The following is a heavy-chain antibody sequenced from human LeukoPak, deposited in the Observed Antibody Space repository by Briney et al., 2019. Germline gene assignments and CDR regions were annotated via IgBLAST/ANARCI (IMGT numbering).Heavy chain of an antibody. CDR2: FDPEDGET. CDR3: ATAPPKQWLVPLPDY. J-gene: IGHJ4*02. D-gene: IGHD6-19*01. Sequence: ASVKVSCKVSGYTLTELSMHWVRQAPGKGLEWMGGFDPEDGETIYAQKFQGRVTMTEDTSTDTAYMELSSLRSEDTAVYYCATAPPKQWLVPLPDYWGQGTLVTVSS. V-gene: IGHV1-24*01. CDR1: GYTLTELS.